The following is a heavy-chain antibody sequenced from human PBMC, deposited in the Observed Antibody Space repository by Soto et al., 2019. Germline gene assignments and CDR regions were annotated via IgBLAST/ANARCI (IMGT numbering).Heavy chain of an antibody. CDR2: ITSDTKTI. CDR3: XXXXXGHFDY. Sequence: EVQLVESGGDLVQRGGSLRLSCVASGFTFSVYSMNWVRQAPGKGLEWFSYITSDTKTIKYADSVKGRFTISRDNAKNSVYLQMNSLRDEDTXXXXXXXXXXGHFDYWGQGTVVTVSS. CDR1: GFTFSVYS. V-gene: IGHV3-48*02. J-gene: IGHJ4*02.